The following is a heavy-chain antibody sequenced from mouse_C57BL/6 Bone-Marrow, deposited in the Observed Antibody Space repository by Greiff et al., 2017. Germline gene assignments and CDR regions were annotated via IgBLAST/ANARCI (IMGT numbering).Heavy chain of an antibody. CDR3: ARGNGDDGFYYFDY. J-gene: IGHJ2*01. D-gene: IGHD2-3*01. Sequence: QVQLQQPGAELVRPGSSVKLSCKASGYTFTSYWMDWVKQRPGQGLEWIGNIYPSDSETHYNQKFKDKATLTVDKSSSTAYMQLSSLTSEDSAVYYCARGNGDDGFYYFDYWGQGTTLTVSS. CDR1: GYTFTSYW. V-gene: IGHV1-61*01. CDR2: IYPSDSET.